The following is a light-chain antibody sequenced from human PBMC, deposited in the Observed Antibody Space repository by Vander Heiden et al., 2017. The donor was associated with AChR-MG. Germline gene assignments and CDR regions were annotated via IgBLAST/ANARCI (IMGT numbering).Light chain of an antibody. CDR2: DVS. Sequence: QSALTQPASVSGSPGQSITISCTGTSSDVGGYNYVSWYQQHPDKAPKLMIYDVSNRPSGVSNRFSGSKSGNTAYLTISGLQAEDEADYYCSSYTSSSTVFGGGTKLTVL. CDR3: SSYTSSSTV. CDR1: SSDVGGYNY. V-gene: IGLV2-14*03. J-gene: IGLJ2*01.